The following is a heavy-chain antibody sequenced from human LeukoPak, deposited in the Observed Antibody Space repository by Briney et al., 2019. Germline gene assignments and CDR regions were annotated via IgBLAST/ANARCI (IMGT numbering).Heavy chain of an antibody. V-gene: IGHV3-11*04. CDR2: ISSSGDTK. J-gene: IGHJ5*02. CDR3: AVEGYCSGGSCYTNWFDP. Sequence: PGGSLRLSCAASGFTFSDHYMDWVRQAPGKGLEWVSYISSSGDTKYYADSVKGRITISRDNAENSLYLQMNSLRDEDTAVYYCAVEGYCSGGSCYTNWFDPWGQGTLVTVSS. D-gene: IGHD2-15*01. CDR1: GFTFSDHY.